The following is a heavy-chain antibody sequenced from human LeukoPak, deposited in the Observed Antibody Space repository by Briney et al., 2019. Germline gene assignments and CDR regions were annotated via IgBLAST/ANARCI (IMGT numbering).Heavy chain of an antibody. CDR2: ISGSGGST. D-gene: IGHD2-15*01. V-gene: IGHV3-23*01. CDR3: AKLSRAARHLFDY. Sequence: GGSLRLSSAASGFTFSSYAMSWVRQAPGKGLEWVSPISGSGGSTYYADSVKGRFTISRDNSKNTLYLQMNSLRAEDTAVYYCAKLSRAARHLFDYWGQGTLVTVSS. J-gene: IGHJ4*02. CDR1: GFTFSSYA.